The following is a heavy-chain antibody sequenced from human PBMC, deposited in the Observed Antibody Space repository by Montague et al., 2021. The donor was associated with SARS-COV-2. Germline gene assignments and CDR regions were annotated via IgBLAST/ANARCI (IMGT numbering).Heavy chain of an antibody. CDR2: IYSGGSST. CDR3: AGGSRVTTDY. CDR1: GSTVNDNY. J-gene: IGHJ4*02. D-gene: IGHD4-17*01. V-gene: IGHV3-66*02. Sequence: SLSLSWSASGSTVNDNYMNWIRQAPGKGLEWVSVIYSGGSSTYYADSVKGRFTISRDIYKNMVYLQMNNLRPEDTAVYYCAGGSRVTTDYWGQGTLVTVSS.